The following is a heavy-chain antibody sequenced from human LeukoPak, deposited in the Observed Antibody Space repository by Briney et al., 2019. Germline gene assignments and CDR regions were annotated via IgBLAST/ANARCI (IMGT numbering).Heavy chain of an antibody. CDR3: ARGLAFHYYYGMDV. J-gene: IGHJ6*02. V-gene: IGHV4-59*12. CDR2: IYYSGST. CDR1: GGSISSYY. Sequence: SETLSLTCTVSGGSISSYYWSWIRQPPGKGLEWIGYIYYSGSTNYNPSLKSRVTISVDTSKNQFSLKLGSVTAADTAVYYCARGLAFHYYYGMDVWGQGTTVTVSS.